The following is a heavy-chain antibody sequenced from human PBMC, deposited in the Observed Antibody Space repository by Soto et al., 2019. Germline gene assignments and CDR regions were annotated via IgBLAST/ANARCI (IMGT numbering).Heavy chain of an antibody. V-gene: IGHV3-74*01. CDR2: TDIDGSFT. J-gene: IGHJ4*02. CDR3: VRDDFGLGLDY. Sequence: GVSRRLSCLASGFTFSSYWMHCVRRTPGQGLVWISHTDIDGSFTTYADSVKGRFTISRDNAKNTLFLQMNSLRAEDTAVYYCVRDDFGLGLDYWGLGTLVTVS. D-gene: IGHD1-26*01. CDR1: GFTFSSYW.